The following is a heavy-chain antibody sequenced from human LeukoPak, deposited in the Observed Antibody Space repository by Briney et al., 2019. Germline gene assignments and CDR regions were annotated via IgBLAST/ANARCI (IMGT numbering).Heavy chain of an antibody. CDR2: IKQDGSEK. CDR3: ARAAYYYDSSGYNEAFDI. D-gene: IGHD3-22*01. Sequence: GGSLRLSCAASGFTFSSYWMSWVRQAPGKGLEWVANIKQDGSEKYYVDSVKGRFTISRDNAKNSLYLQMNSLRAEDTAVYYCARAAYYYDSSGYNEAFDIWGQGTMVAVSS. CDR1: GFTFSSYW. J-gene: IGHJ3*02. V-gene: IGHV3-7*01.